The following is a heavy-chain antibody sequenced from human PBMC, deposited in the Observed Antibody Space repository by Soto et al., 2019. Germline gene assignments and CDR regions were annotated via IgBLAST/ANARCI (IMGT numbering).Heavy chain of an antibody. CDR3: ASCSPAPYYYMDV. D-gene: IGHD3-10*02. V-gene: IGHV4-4*02. CDR2: IYHSGST. J-gene: IGHJ6*03. CDR1: SGSISSSNW. Sequence: SETLSLTCAVSSGSISSSNWWSWVRQPPGKGLEWIGEIYHSGSTNYNPSLKSRVTISVDKSKNQFSLKLSSVTAADTAVYYCASCSPAPYYYMDVWGQGTTVTVSS.